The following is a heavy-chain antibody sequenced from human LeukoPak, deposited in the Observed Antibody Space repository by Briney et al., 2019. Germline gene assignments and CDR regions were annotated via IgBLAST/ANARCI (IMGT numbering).Heavy chain of an antibody. CDR3: AREKRAYYDILTGYYDY. CDR1: GFTFSRYS. Sequence: GGSLRLSCAASGFTFSRYSMNWVRQAPGKGLEWVSYISSSSSTIYYADSVKGRFTISRGNAKNSLYLQMNSLRAEDTAVYYCAREKRAYYDILTGYYDYWGQGTLVTVSS. J-gene: IGHJ4*02. V-gene: IGHV3-48*01. CDR2: ISSSSSTI. D-gene: IGHD3-9*01.